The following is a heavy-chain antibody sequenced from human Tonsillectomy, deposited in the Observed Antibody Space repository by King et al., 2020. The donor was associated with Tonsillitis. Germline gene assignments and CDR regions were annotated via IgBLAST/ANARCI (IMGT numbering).Heavy chain of an antibody. J-gene: IGHJ4*02. CDR3: STVHSWPY. Sequence: EQLVQSGGGLVQPGRSLRLSCTASGFTFGDYDMSWFRQAPGKGLDWVGFIRRKAYGGTKEYAASGKGRFTISRDNSKSIAYIQMNSLETGDTALYYCSTVHSWPYWGQGPLVTVSS. V-gene: IGHV3-49*03. CDR1: GFTFGDYD. D-gene: IGHD6-13*01. CDR2: IRRKAYGGTK.